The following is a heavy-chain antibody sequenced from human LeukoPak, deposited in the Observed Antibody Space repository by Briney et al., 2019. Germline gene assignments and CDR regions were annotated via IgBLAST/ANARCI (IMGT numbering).Heavy chain of an antibody. Sequence: GETLKISCKGSGYSFTSYWIGWVRQMPGKGLEWMGIIYPGDSDTRYSPSFQGQFTISADKSISTAYLQWSSLKASDTAMYYCARHLMGWGTVQQLLRISNYYYYYMDVWGKGTTVTVSS. V-gene: IGHV5-51*01. CDR3: ARHLMGWGTVQQLLRISNYYYYYMDV. J-gene: IGHJ6*03. CDR2: IYPGDSDT. CDR1: GYSFTSYW. D-gene: IGHD6-13*01.